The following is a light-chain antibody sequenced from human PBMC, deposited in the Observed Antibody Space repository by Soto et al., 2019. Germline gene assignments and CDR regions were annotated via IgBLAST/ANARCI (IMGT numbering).Light chain of an antibody. Sequence: DIQVTQSPSAKSASVGDRVTITCRASQDISHYLAWFQQKPGKVPKRLIFAVSNLESGVPSRFRCSGSGTEFTLTITSLQPEDFATYYCLQHNSYPWTFGHGTKVDIK. V-gene: IGKV1-17*03. CDR2: AVS. J-gene: IGKJ1*01. CDR1: QDISHY. CDR3: LQHNSYPWT.